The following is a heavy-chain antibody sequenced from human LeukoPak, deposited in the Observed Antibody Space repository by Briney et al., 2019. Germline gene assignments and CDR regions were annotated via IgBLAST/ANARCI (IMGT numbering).Heavy chain of an antibody. Sequence: ASVKVSCKASGYTFASYAMNWVRQAPGQGLEWMGWINTNTGNPTYAQGFTGRFVFSLDTSVSTAYLQISSLKAEGTAVYYCARESEYYYDSSFPNENDDYWGQGTLVTVSS. V-gene: IGHV7-4-1*02. J-gene: IGHJ4*02. CDR2: INTNTGNP. CDR3: ARESEYYYDSSFPNENDDY. CDR1: GYTFASYA. D-gene: IGHD3-22*01.